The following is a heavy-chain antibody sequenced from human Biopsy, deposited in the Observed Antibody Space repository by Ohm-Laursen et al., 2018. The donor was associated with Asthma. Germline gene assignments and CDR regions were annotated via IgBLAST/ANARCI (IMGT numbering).Heavy chain of an antibody. J-gene: IGHJ4*02. CDR2: VYYSGST. V-gene: IGHV4-59*07. CDR3: ARGVDRVTGLLDHFDS. D-gene: IGHD2-21*02. Sequence: DTLSLTCTVSGGSINNFYWSWIRQPPGKGLESIGHVYYSGSTNYNPSLKSRVTISIDASKNQFSLKLTSVTAADTAVYYCARGVDRVTGLLDHFDSWGQGTLVTVS. CDR1: GGSINNFY.